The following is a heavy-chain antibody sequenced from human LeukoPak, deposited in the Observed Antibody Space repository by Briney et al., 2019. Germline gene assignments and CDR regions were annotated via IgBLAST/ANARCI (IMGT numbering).Heavy chain of an antibody. J-gene: IGHJ4*02. V-gene: IGHV4-4*08. CDR1: GGSISSYY. D-gene: IGHD1-7*01. CDR2: IYTSGST. CDR3: ARDMYNWNYALN. Sequence: SETLSLTCTVSGGSISSYYWSWIRQPPGKGLEWIGRIYTSGSTNYNPSLKSRVTISVDTSKNQFSLKLSSVTAADTAVYYCARDMYNWNYALNWGQGTLVTVSS.